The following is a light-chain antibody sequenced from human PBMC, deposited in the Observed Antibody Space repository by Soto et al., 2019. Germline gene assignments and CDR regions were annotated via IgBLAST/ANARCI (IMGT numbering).Light chain of an antibody. CDR3: QHYNDRPPWT. V-gene: IGKV3-15*01. Sequence: EVVLTQSPATLSVSAGGTVTLSCRASQSVRTNVAWYQQIPGQAPRLLVYGASTRATGIPDRFSGSGSGTEFTLTISSLQSEDFAVYYCQHYNDRPPWTFGQGTKVDIK. J-gene: IGKJ1*01. CDR1: QSVRTN. CDR2: GAS.